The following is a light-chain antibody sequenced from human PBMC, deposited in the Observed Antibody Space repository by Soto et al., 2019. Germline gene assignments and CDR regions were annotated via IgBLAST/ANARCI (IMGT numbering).Light chain of an antibody. CDR2: AND. J-gene: IGLJ2*01. CDR3: QSYDNSLLAYV. V-gene: IGLV1-40*01. Sequence: QLVLTQPPSVCGAPGQRLTISCAGTSSNIGAGFDVHWYQQLPGTAPKLLIYANDDRPSGVPDRFSGSTSGTSASLAITGLQAEDAADYYCQSYDNSLLAYVFGGGTKLTVL. CDR1: SSNIGAGFD.